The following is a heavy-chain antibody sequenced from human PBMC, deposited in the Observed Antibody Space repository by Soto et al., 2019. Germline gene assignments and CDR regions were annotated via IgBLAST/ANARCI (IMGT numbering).Heavy chain of an antibody. Sequence: GGSLRLSCTASGFTFGDYAMSWFRQAPGKGLEWVGFIRSKAYGGTTEYAASVKGRFTISRDDSKSIAYLQMNSLKTEDTAVYYCTRGTYYDFWSGYHGDYYYMDVWGKGTTVTVSS. J-gene: IGHJ6*03. CDR3: TRGTYYDFWSGYHGDYYYMDV. CDR2: IRSKAYGGTT. V-gene: IGHV3-49*03. CDR1: GFTFGDYA. D-gene: IGHD3-3*01.